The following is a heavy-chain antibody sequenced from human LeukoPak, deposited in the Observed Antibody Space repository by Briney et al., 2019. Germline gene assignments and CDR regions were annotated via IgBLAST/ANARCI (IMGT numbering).Heavy chain of an antibody. CDR1: GGTFSSYA. CDR3: AGSSSSWYNWFDP. Sequence: SVKVSCKASGGTFSSYAISWVRQAPGQGLEWMGGIIPIFGTANYAQKFQGRVTITADKSMSTAYMELSSLRSEDTAVYYCAGSSSSWYNWFDPWGQGTLVTVSS. D-gene: IGHD6-13*01. CDR2: IIPIFGTA. J-gene: IGHJ5*02. V-gene: IGHV1-69*06.